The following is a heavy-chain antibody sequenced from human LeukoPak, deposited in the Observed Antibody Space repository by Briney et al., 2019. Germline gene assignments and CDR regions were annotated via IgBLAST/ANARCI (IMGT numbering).Heavy chain of an antibody. CDR2: ISGSGGST. CDR3: AKGNGELPYYYYGMDV. D-gene: IGHD3-10*01. J-gene: IGHJ6*02. Sequence: GGSLRLSCAASGFTVSSNYMSWVRQAPGKGLEWVSGISGSGGSTFYADSVKGRFTISRDNSKSTLNLQMNSLRAEDTAIYYCAKGNGELPYYYYGMDVWGQGTTVTVSS. V-gene: IGHV3-23*01. CDR1: GFTVSSNY.